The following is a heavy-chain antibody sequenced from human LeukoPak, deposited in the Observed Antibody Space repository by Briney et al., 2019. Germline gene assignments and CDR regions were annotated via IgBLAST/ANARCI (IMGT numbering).Heavy chain of an antibody. D-gene: IGHD3-10*01. J-gene: IGHJ5*02. Sequence: PGGSLRLSCAAPGLTVSSNYMNWVRQAPGKGLGWVSVIYSGGSTYYAVSVKGRFTISRDNSKNTLYLQMTSLRAEDTAVYYCARGAYGSGSYGDNWFDPWGQGTLVTVSS. CDR2: IYSGGST. V-gene: IGHV3-66*01. CDR1: GLTVSSNY. CDR3: ARGAYGSGSYGDNWFDP.